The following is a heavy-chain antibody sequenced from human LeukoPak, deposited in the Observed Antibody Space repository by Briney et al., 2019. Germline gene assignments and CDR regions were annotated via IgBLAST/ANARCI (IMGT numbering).Heavy chain of an antibody. V-gene: IGHV4-34*01. CDR1: GGSFSGYY. J-gene: IGHJ6*03. CDR3: ARHSYYYYYMDV. Sequence: SETLSLTCAVYGGSFSGYYWSWIRQPPGKGLEWIGEINHSGSTNYNPSLKSRVTVSVDTSKNQFSLKLSSVTAADTAVYYCARHSYYYYYMDVWGKGTTVTISS. CDR2: INHSGST.